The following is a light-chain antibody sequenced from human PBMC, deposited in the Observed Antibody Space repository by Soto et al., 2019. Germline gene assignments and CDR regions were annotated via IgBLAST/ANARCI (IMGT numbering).Light chain of an antibody. J-gene: IGKJ2*01. V-gene: IGKV1-39*01. CDR3: QQSYSTPPT. CDR1: QSISSY. CDR2: AAS. Sequence: DIQMTQSPSSLSASVGDRVTITCRASQSISSYLNWYQQKPGKAPKLLTYAASSLQSGVPSRFSGSGSGTDFTLTISSLQPEDFATYYCQQSYSTPPTFGQGTKLEIK.